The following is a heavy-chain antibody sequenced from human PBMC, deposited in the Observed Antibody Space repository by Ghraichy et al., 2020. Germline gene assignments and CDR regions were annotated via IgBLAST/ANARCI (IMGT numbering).Heavy chain of an antibody. CDR3: ARINDYGDYVVEEGAFDI. D-gene: IGHD4-17*01. J-gene: IGHJ3*02. V-gene: IGHV4-59*01. CDR2: IYYSGST. CDR1: GGSISSYY. Sequence: SETLSLTCTVSGGSISSYYWSWIRQPPGKGLEWIGYIYYSGSTNYNPSLKSRVTISVDTSKNQFSLKLSSVTAADTAVYYCARINDYGDYVVEEGAFDIWGQGTMVTVSS.